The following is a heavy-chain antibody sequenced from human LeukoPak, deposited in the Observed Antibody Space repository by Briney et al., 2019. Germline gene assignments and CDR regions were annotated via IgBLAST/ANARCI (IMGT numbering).Heavy chain of an antibody. J-gene: IGHJ4*02. V-gene: IGHV4-59*08. CDR3: ARTRLGPYYFDY. D-gene: IGHD7-27*01. CDR1: GGSISSYY. CDR2: IYYSGST. Sequence: SETLSLTCTVSGGSISSYYWSWIRQPPGKGLEWIGYIYYSGSTNYNPSLKSRVTISVDTSKNQFSLKLSSVTAADTAVYYCARTRLGPYYFDYWGQGTLVTVSS.